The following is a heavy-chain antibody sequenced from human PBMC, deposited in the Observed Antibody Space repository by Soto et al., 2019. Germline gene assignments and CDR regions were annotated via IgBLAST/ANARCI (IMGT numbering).Heavy chain of an antibody. CDR2: IYPFYSDT. D-gene: IGHD3-22*01. CDR3: ARAAYYYESSGFTPHY. CDR1: GYSFTSYW. J-gene: IGHJ4*02. Sequence: GESLKISCKGSGYSFTSYWIVWVRHMPGKCLDCIGIIYPFYSDTTYSPSFQGQFTISADNSIITSYLHCSSLKASDTAIYYFARAAYYYESSGFTPHYWGQGTLVTVSS. V-gene: IGHV5-51*01.